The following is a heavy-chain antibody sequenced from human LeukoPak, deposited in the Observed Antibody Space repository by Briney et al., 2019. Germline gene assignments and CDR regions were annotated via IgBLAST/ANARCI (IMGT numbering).Heavy chain of an antibody. CDR3: AGLSSGWYEADY. V-gene: IGHV5-51*01. CDR2: IYPGDSDT. CDR1: GYSLTSYW. J-gene: IGHJ4*02. Sequence: GESLQISCQGSGYSLTSYWIGWVRQMPGKGLDWMGIIYPGDSDTRYSPSFQGQVTISADKSITTAYLQWSSLKASDTAMYYCAGLSSGWYEADYWGQGTLVTVSS. D-gene: IGHD6-19*01.